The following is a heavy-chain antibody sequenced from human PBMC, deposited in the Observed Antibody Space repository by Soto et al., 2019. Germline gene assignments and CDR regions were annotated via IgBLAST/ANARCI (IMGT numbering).Heavy chain of an antibody. Sequence: QVQLVQSGAEVKKPGSSVKVSCKASGGTFSSYAISWVRQAPGQGLEWMGGIIPIFGTANYAQKFQGRVTITADESTSTAYMELSSLRSEDTAVYYCAREPGRWLQPGTEYFQHWGQGTLVTVSS. V-gene: IGHV1-69*12. CDR3: AREPGRWLQPGTEYFQH. CDR2: IIPIFGTA. J-gene: IGHJ1*01. D-gene: IGHD5-12*01. CDR1: GGTFSSYA.